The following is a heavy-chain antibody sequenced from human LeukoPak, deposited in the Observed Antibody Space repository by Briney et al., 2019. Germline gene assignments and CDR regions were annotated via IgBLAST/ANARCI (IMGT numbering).Heavy chain of an antibody. CDR1: GFTFSSYA. CDR3: AKDGDTAMTPYYYYYGMDV. J-gene: IGHJ6*02. Sequence: GGSLRLSCAASGFTFSSYAMSWVRQAPGKGLEWVSAISGSGGSTYYADSVKGRFTISRDNSKNTLYPQMNSLRAEDTAVYYCAKDGDTAMTPYYYYYGMDVWGQGTTVTVSS. V-gene: IGHV3-23*01. CDR2: ISGSGGST. D-gene: IGHD5-18*01.